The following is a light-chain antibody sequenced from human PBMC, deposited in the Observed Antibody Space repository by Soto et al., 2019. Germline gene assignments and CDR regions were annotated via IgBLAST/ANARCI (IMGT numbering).Light chain of an antibody. J-gene: IGKJ1*01. Sequence: DIQMTQSPSSLSASVGDRVTITCRASQGISNYLAWYQQKPGKAPKLLIYDASTLESGVPTRFSGSGSGTEFTLTISSLHPDDFATYYCQQYNILSTFGQGTKVDIK. V-gene: IGKV1-16*01. CDR2: DAS. CDR3: QQYNILST. CDR1: QGISNY.